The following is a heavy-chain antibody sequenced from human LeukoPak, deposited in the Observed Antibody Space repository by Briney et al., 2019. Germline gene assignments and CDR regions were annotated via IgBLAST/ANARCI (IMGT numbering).Heavy chain of an antibody. CDR2: ISRSGDTI. Sequence: GGSLRLSCAASGFTFSRYEMNWVRQARGKGLEWVSYISRSGDTIYFADSVKGRFTISRDNAKNSLYLQMSSLRAEDTAVYYCARDYASDYWGQGTLVTVSS. CDR1: GFTFSRYE. CDR3: ARDYASDY. J-gene: IGHJ4*02. D-gene: IGHD3-10*01. V-gene: IGHV3-48*03.